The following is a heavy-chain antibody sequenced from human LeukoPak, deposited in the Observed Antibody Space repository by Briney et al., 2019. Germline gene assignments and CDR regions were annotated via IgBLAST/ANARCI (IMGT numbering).Heavy chain of an antibody. D-gene: IGHD2-21*01. J-gene: IGHJ4*02. V-gene: IGHV3-74*01. CDR3: ARAYCGVNCYSRAMDY. Sequence: GGSLRLSCAASGFTFSSFWMHWVRQAPGKGLEWISRINDDGRSTSYADSVKGRFTISRDNAKNTLYLQMKSLRVEDTAVYFCARAYCGVNCYSRAMDYWGQGILATVSS. CDR1: GFTFSSFW. CDR2: INDDGRST.